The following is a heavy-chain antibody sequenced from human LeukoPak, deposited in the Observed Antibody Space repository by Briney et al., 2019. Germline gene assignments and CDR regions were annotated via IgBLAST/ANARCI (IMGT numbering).Heavy chain of an antibody. CDR1: GFNFNYFA. D-gene: IGHD4-23*01. Sequence: PGGSLRLSCSASGFNFNYFAMSWIRQAPGKRLEWVSNIGDSGSGGSYADFVRGRFTISRDNSKNIVYLQMHSLRVDDSAVFYWSRIKYGGNSGYHFDYWGEGTLVTVSS. CDR2: IGDSGSGG. V-gene: IGHV3-23*01. CDR3: SRIKYGGNSGYHFDY. J-gene: IGHJ4*02.